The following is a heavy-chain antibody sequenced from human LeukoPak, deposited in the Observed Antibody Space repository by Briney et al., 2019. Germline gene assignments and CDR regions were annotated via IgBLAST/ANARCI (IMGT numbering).Heavy chain of an antibody. Sequence: GRSLRLSCAASGFTFSSYGMHWVRQAPGKGLEWVAVISYDGSNKYYADSVKGRFTISRDNSKNTLYLQMNSLRAEDTAVYYCAKDLAAAASYGMDVWGQGTTVTVSS. J-gene: IGHJ6*02. CDR3: AKDLAAAASYGMDV. CDR1: GFTFSSYG. V-gene: IGHV3-30*18. CDR2: ISYDGSNK. D-gene: IGHD6-13*01.